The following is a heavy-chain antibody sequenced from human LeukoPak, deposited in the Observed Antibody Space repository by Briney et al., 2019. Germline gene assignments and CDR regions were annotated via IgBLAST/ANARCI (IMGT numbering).Heavy chain of an antibody. D-gene: IGHD5-24*01. V-gene: IGHV4-59*01. CDR2: IYYSGST. J-gene: IGHJ3*02. CDR1: GGSISSYY. CDR3: AREMATTSDAFHI. Sequence: SETLSLTCTVSGGSISSYYWSWIRQPPGKGLEWIGYIYYSGSTNYNPSLKSRVTISVDTSKNQFSLKLSSVTAADTAVYYCAREMATTSDAFHIWGQGTMVTVSS.